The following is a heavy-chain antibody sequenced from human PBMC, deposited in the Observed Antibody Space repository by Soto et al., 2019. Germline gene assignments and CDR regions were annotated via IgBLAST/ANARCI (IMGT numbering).Heavy chain of an antibody. Sequence: QVRLQESGPGLVKPSETLSLTCTVSSASINTYYWAWIRQPPGKGLEWIGYIHNSGTTDYNPSLKSRVTMSVDTSKSQFSLKLSSVTAADTAVYYCARDYGAGSYGIDYWGQGTLVTVSS. V-gene: IGHV4-59*01. CDR2: IHNSGTT. D-gene: IGHD3-10*01. CDR1: SASINTYY. CDR3: ARDYGAGSYGIDY. J-gene: IGHJ4*02.